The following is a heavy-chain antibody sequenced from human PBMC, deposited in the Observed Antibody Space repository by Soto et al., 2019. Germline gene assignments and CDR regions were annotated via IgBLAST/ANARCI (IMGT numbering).Heavy chain of an antibody. V-gene: IGHV5-10-1*01. CDR2: IDPSDSYT. J-gene: IGHJ6*02. Sequence: GESLKISCKGSGYSFTSYWISWVRQMPGKGLEWMGRIDPSDSYTNYSPSFQGHVTISADKSISTAYLQWSSLKASDTAMYYCARHTRSWLAYYYGMDVWGQGTTVTVSS. CDR1: GYSFTSYW. CDR3: ARHTRSWLAYYYGMDV. D-gene: IGHD6-13*01.